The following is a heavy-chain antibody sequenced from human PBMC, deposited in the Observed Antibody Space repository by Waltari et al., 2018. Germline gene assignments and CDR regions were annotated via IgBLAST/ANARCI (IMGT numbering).Heavy chain of an antibody. Sequence: EVQLVESGGGLVQPGGSLRLSCAAFGFTFRDYWMTWVRQAPGKGLEGVANIKKDGGEKYYVDSVKGRFTVSRDNAKNSLYLQMSSLRAEDTAVYYCARDRGYCGGDCYKNLDSWGQGTLVAVSS. CDR1: GFTFRDYW. CDR3: ARDRGYCGGDCYKNLDS. D-gene: IGHD2-21*01. V-gene: IGHV3-7*01. CDR2: IKKDGGEK. J-gene: IGHJ4*02.